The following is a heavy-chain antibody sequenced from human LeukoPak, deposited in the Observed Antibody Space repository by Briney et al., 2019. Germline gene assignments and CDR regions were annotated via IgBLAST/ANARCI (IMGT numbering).Heavy chain of an antibody. V-gene: IGHV3-30*02. Sequence: GGSLRLSCAASGFTFSSYGMHWVRQAPGKGLEWVAFIRYDGSNKYYADSVKGRFTISRDNSKNTLYLQMNSLRAEDTAVYYCAKAGPRTIVDTAMVADYWGQGTLVTVSS. CDR1: GFTFSSYG. D-gene: IGHD5-18*01. CDR2: IRYDGSNK. J-gene: IGHJ4*02. CDR3: AKAGPRTIVDTAMVADY.